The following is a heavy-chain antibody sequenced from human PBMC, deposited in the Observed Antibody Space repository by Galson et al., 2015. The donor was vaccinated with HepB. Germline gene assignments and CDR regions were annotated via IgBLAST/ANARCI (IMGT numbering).Heavy chain of an antibody. V-gene: IGHV3-30*03. J-gene: IGHJ4*02. CDR2: ISYDGSYK. Sequence: SLRLSCAASGFTFSNYGMHWVRQAPGKGLEWVAVISYDGSYKYYADSVTGRFTISRDNSKNTLYLQMNSLRTEDTAVYYCATQPGGETSDFDYWGQGTLVTVSS. CDR1: GFTFSNYG. CDR3: ATQPGGETSDFDY. D-gene: IGHD1-14*01.